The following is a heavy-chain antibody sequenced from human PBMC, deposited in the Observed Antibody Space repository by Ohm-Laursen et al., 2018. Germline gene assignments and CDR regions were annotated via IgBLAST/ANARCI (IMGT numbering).Heavy chain of an antibody. CDR1: GGSFSGHY. CDR3: ARGGREFYFDY. V-gene: IGHV4-34*01. D-gene: IGHD3-10*01. Sequence: TLSLTCAVYGGSFSGHYWNWIRQPPGKGLEWIGEINHTGSTNYNPSLKSRVTISVDTSKNQFSLKLRSVTAADAAVFYCARGGREFYFDYWGQGTLATVS. CDR2: INHTGST. J-gene: IGHJ4*02.